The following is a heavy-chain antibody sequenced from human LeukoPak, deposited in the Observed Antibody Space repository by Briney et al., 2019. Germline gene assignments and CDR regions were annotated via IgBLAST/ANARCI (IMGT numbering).Heavy chain of an antibody. D-gene: IGHD3-22*01. CDR2: MNPNSGNT. Sequence: ASVKVSCKASGYTFTSSDINWVRQATGQGLEWMGWMNPNSGNTGYAQKFQGRVTMTRNTSISTAYMELSSLRSEDTAVYYCARGSYYDSSGYYYDDYWGQGTLVTVSS. V-gene: IGHV1-8*01. CDR3: ARGSYYDSSGYYYDDY. J-gene: IGHJ4*02. CDR1: GYTFTSSD.